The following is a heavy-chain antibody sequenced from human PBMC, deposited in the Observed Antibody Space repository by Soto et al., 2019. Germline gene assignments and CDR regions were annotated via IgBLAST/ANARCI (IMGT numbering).Heavy chain of an antibody. D-gene: IGHD3-3*01. J-gene: IGHJ4*02. CDR1: GFSFSSYT. V-gene: IGHV3-21*01. Sequence: GGSLRLSCATSGFSFSSYTMNWVRQTPGKGLEWVSSISSSATYIYYADSVKGRFTISRDNTKNSLYLQMNGLRAEDTAVYYCARANYDFWSGGQTQYYFDYWGQGTLVTVSS. CDR3: ARANYDFWSGGQTQYYFDY. CDR2: ISSSATYI.